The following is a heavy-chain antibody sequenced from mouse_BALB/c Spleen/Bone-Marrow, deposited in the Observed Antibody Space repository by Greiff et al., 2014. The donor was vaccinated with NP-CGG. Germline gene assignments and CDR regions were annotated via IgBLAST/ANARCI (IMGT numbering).Heavy chain of an antibody. D-gene: IGHD1-2*01. V-gene: IGHV2-9*02. J-gene: IGHJ4*01. CDR3: ARITTATGAMDY. CDR1: GFSLTNYG. CDR2: IWADGST. Sequence: QVQLKQSGPGLVAPSQSLSITCTVSGFSLTNYGVHWVRQPPGKGLEWLGVIWADGSTNYNSALMSRLSISKDNSKSQVFFKISSLQTDDTAMYYCARITTATGAMDYWGQGTSLTVSS.